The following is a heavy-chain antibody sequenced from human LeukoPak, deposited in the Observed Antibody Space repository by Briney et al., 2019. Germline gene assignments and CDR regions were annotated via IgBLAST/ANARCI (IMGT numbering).Heavy chain of an antibody. J-gene: IGHJ3*02. CDR2: IHYSGTT. CDR3: ARERWFGELSPGYAFDM. Sequence: SETLSLTCTVSGDSISSGDYYWSWIRQPPGKGLEWFGYIHYSGTTYYNPSLKSRFTISVDSPKNQFSLKLNSVTAADTAVFYCARERWFGELSPGYAFDMWGQGTMVTVSS. V-gene: IGHV4-30-4*01. D-gene: IGHD3-10*01. CDR1: GDSISSGDYY.